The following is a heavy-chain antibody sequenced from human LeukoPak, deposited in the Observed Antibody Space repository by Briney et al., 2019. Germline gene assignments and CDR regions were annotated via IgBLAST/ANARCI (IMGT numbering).Heavy chain of an antibody. CDR3: ARSGNYYDTSGLSY. Sequence: GGSLRLSCAASGFTFSGYWMSWVRQAPGKGLEWVANIKEDGSERYYVDSVKGRFTISRDNAKRSLFLQMNSLRDDDTAVYYCARSGNYYDTSGLSYWGQGTLVSVSS. CDR1: GFTFSGYW. V-gene: IGHV3-7*01. J-gene: IGHJ4*02. D-gene: IGHD3-22*01. CDR2: IKEDGSER.